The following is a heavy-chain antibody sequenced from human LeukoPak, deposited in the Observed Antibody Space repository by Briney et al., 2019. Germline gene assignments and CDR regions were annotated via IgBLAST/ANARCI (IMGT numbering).Heavy chain of an antibody. CDR1: GYTFTGYY. CDR3: ARDPGGSYSDYFDY. Sequence: ASVKVSCKASGYTFTGYYMHWVRQAPGQGLEWMGWINPNSGGTNYAQKFQGRVTMTRDTSISTAYMELSRLRSDDTAVYYCARDPGGSYSDYFDYWGQGTLVTVSS. CDR2: INPNSGGT. J-gene: IGHJ4*02. D-gene: IGHD1-26*01. V-gene: IGHV1-2*02.